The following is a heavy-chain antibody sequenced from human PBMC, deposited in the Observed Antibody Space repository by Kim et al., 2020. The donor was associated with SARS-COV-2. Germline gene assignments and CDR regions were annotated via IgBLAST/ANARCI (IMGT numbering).Heavy chain of an antibody. CDR3: AKHFGSSGSEFQH. J-gene: IGHJ1*01. V-gene: IGHV3-23*01. D-gene: IGHD3-22*01. CDR2: ISGSEGQR. CDR1: GFTFSAYA. Sequence: GGSLRLSCAASGFTFSAYAMSWVRQAPGKGLEWVSGISGSEGQRYYGDSVKGRFIISRDNSKNTLHLQMNSLRAEDTAVYYCAKHFGSSGSEFQHWARAP.